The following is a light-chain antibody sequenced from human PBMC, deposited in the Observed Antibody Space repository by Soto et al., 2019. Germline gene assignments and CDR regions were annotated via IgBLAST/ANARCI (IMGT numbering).Light chain of an antibody. CDR1: QSVSSS. Sequence: EIVLTQSPATLSLSPGERATLSCRASQSVSSSLAWFQHKPGQAPRLLIYDTSNTATGIPARFSGSGSGNDITLGISRLEPEDFAVYYCQQRSNWPRTFGQGTKLEIK. CDR3: QQRSNWPRT. J-gene: IGKJ2*01. CDR2: DTS. V-gene: IGKV3-11*01.